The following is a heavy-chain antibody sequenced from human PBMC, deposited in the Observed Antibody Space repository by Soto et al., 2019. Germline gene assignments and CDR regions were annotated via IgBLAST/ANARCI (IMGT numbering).Heavy chain of an antibody. CDR3: ARDKISGLFDY. J-gene: IGHJ4*02. V-gene: IGHV4-30-4*01. CDR2: IYYSGST. Sequence: SETLSLTCTVSGGSISSGDYYWSWIRQPPGKGLEWIGNIYYSGSTCYNPSLKSRVTISVDTSKNQFSLKLSSVTAADTAVYYCARDKISGLFDYWGQGTLVTVSS. CDR1: GGSISSGDYY. D-gene: IGHD5-12*01.